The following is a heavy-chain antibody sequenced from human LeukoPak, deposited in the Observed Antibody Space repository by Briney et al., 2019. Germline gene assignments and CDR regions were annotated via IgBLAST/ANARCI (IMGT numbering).Heavy chain of an antibody. V-gene: IGHV1-18*01. D-gene: IGHD5-18*01. CDR3: ARDPPGGYSYGSDYFDY. CDR1: GYTFTSYG. J-gene: IGHJ4*02. Sequence: GASVRVSCKASGYTFTSYGISWVRQAPGQGLEWMGWISAYNGNTNYAQKLQGRVTMTTDTSTSTAYMELRSLRSDDTAVYHCARDPPGGYSYGSDYFDYWGQGTLVTVSS. CDR2: ISAYNGNT.